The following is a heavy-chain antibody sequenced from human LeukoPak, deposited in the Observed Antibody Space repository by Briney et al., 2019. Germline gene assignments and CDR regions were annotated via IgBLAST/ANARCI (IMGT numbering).Heavy chain of an antibody. CDR3: ARVVGYSWFDP. D-gene: IGHD3-22*01. V-gene: IGHV4-61*01. CDR2: IFYSGNT. Sequence: PSETLSLTCTVSGDSVNGGSYFWNWIRQPPGKGLEWIGNIFYSGNTNYNPSLKSRVTISVDTSRNQFSLHLTSVTAADTAVYYCARVVGYSWFDPWGPGTLVTVSS. CDR1: GDSVNGGSYF. J-gene: IGHJ5*02.